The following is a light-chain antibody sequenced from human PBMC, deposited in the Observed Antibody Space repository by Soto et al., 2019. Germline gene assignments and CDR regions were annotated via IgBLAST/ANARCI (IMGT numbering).Light chain of an antibody. Sequence: DIQMTQSPSSLSASVGDRVTITCRTSQSINTYLNWHQQKPGEAPKLLIYAASILQNGVPSTFSGSGSGTDFTLTISTLQPEDFATYYCQQSYSTPRTFGGGTKVEVK. J-gene: IGKJ4*01. CDR1: QSINTY. CDR3: QQSYSTPRT. V-gene: IGKV1-39*01. CDR2: AAS.